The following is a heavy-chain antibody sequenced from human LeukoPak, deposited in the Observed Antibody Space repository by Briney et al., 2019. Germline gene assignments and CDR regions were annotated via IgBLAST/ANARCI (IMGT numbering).Heavy chain of an antibody. V-gene: IGHV3-23*01. CDR1: GFTFSSYA. D-gene: IGHD5-12*01. CDR2: ISGSGGST. J-gene: IGHJ6*02. CDR3: AKDIVATFPYYYYGMDV. Sequence: GGSLRLSCAASGFTFSSYAMSWVRQAPGKGLRWVSAISGSGGSTYYADSVKGRFTISRDNSKNTLYLQMNSLRAEDTAVYYCAKDIVATFPYYYYGMDVWGQGTTVTVSS.